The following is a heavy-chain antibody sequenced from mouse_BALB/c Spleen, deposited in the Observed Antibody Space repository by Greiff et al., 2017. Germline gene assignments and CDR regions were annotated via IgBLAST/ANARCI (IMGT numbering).Heavy chain of an antibody. D-gene: IGHD4-1*01. CDR2: ISDGGSYT. CDR1: GFTFSDYY. CDR3: ETGKGAY. Sequence: EVQVVESGGGLVKPGGSLKLSCAASGFTFSDYYMYWVRQTPEKRLEWVATISDGGSYTYYPDSVKGRFTISRDNAKNNLYLQMSSLKSEDTAMYYCETGKGAYWGQGTLVTVSA. V-gene: IGHV5-4*02. J-gene: IGHJ3*01.